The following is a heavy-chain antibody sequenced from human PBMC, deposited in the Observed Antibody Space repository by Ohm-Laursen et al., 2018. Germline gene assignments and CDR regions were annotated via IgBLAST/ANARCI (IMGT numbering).Heavy chain of an antibody. D-gene: IGHD4-17*01. CDR2: IYHSGST. CDR1: GYSISSGYF. CDR3: ARISRSDYYALDY. J-gene: IGHJ4*02. V-gene: IGHV4-38-2*01. Sequence: SQTLSLTCAVSGYSISSGYFWGWIRQPPGKGLEWIGTIYHSGSTYYNPSLKSRVTISVDTSKNQFSLKLSSVTAADTAMYYCARISRSDYYALDYWGQGTLVTVSS.